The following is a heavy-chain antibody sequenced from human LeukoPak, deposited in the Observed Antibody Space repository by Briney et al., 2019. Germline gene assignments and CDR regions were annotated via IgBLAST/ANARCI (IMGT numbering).Heavy chain of an antibody. CDR2: IYYSGST. CDR3: ASGSWAARANYFDY. D-gene: IGHD3-10*01. Sequence: SETLSLTCTVSGGSISSSSYYWGWIRQPPGKGLEWIGSIYYSGSTNYNPSLKSRVTISVDTSKNQFSLKLSSVTAADTAVYYCASGSWAARANYFDYWGQGTLVTVSS. J-gene: IGHJ4*02. CDR1: GGSISSSSYY. V-gene: IGHV4-39*07.